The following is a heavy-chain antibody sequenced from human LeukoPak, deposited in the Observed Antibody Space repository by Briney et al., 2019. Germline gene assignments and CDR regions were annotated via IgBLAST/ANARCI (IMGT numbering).Heavy chain of an antibody. CDR1: GFIFSNHE. D-gene: IGHD6-13*01. CDR3: ARTLTEAAGVRKNWLDP. V-gene: IGHV3-48*03. J-gene: IGHJ5*02. Sequence: GGSLRLSCAAFGFIFSNHEMNWVRQAPGKGLEWVSYISSTGRTIYYADSVKGRFTISRDNAKNSLYLQMNSLRAEDTAVYYCARTLTEAAGVRKNWLDPWGQGTLVTVSS. CDR2: ISSTGRTI.